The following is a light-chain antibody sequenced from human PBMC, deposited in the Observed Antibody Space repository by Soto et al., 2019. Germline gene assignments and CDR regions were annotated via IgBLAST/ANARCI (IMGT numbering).Light chain of an antibody. Sequence: QSVLTQPPSASGTPGQRVTISCSGSSSNIGTNTVNWYQQLPGTAPKLLIHTNSQRPSGVPDRFSGSKSGTSASLAISGLQSEDEADYYCAAWDDSLNDWVFGGGTKVTVL. V-gene: IGLV1-44*01. CDR2: TNS. CDR3: AAWDDSLNDWV. CDR1: SSNIGTNT. J-gene: IGLJ3*02.